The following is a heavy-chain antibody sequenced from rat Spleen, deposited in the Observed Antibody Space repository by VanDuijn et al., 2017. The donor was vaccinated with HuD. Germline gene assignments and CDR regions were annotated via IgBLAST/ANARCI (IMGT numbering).Heavy chain of an antibody. CDR2: ISYGDSSGHSST. Sequence: EVQLVESGGGLVQPGRSMKLSCAASGFTFSSFPMAWVRQAPTKGLEWVATISYGDSSGHSSTYYRDSVKGRFTISRDNAKSTLSLQMDSLRSEDTATYYCARRHYGYTDYFDSWGQGVMVTVSS. CDR1: GFTFSSFP. V-gene: IGHV5-46*01. J-gene: IGHJ2*01. D-gene: IGHD1-11*01. CDR3: ARRHYGYTDYFDS.